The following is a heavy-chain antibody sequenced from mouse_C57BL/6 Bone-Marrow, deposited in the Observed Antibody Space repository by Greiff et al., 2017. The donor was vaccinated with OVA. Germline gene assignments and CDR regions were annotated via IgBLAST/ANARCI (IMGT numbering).Heavy chain of an antibody. CDR1: GFNIKDDY. CDR2: IDPENGDT. CDR3: TTNRY. V-gene: IGHV14-4*01. Sequence: EVQLQQSGAELVRPGASVKLSCTASGFNIKDDYMHWVKERPEQGLEWIGWIDPENGDTEYASKFQGKATITADTSSKTVYLHLSSLTSEDTAVYYDTTNRYWGQGTTLTVSS. J-gene: IGHJ2*01.